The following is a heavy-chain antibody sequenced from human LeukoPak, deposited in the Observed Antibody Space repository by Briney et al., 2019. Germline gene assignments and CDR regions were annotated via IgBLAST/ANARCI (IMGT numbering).Heavy chain of an antibody. CDR2: INPNSGGT. CDR3: ARGYCSGDCFTLFDY. J-gene: IGHJ4*02. Sequence: ASVKVSCEASGYMFTGYYMHWVRQAPGQGLEWMGWINPNSGGTNYAQKFQGRVTMTRDTSISTAYMELSSLRSDDTAVYYCARGYCSGDCFTLFDYWGQGTLVTVSS. D-gene: IGHD2-21*02. CDR1: GYMFTGYY. V-gene: IGHV1-2*02.